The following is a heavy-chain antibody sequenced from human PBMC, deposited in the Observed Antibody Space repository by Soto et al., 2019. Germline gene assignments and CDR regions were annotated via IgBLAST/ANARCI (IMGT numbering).Heavy chain of an antibody. CDR2: ISSGGST. CDR3: ARDTFGGAYDFWH. J-gene: IGHJ4*02. Sequence: EVQLVESGGGLVQPGGSLRLSCAASGFTVSNFYMTWVRQAPGKGLEWVSVISSGGSTYSAVSVKGRFTISRDNSKNTLYLEMNSLRAGDTAVYYCARDTFGGAYDFWHGGQGTLVTVSS. D-gene: IGHD3-3*01. V-gene: IGHV3-66*01. CDR1: GFTVSNFY.